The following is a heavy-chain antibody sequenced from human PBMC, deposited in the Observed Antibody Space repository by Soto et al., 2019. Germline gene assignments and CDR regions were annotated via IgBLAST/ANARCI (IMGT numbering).Heavy chain of an antibody. Sequence: GGSLRLSCAASGFTFSNYAMNWVRQAPGKGLEWVSTISGIGDNTYYADSVKGRFTISRDNAKNSLYLQMNSLRDEDTAVYYCASAYYYDSSGYPFDYWGQGTLVTVSS. CDR2: ISGIGDNT. CDR1: GFTFSNYA. J-gene: IGHJ4*02. D-gene: IGHD3-22*01. CDR3: ASAYYYDSSGYPFDY. V-gene: IGHV3-23*01.